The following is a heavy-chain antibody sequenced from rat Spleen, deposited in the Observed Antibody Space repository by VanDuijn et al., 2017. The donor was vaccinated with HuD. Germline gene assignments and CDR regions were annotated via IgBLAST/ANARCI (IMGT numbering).Heavy chain of an antibody. Sequence: QVQLKESGPGLVQPSQTLSLTCTVSGLSLTSNSVSWIRQPPGKGLEWMGAIWSGGSTDYNSALKSRLSISRDTSKSQIFLEMNSLQTEDNATYYCARSDGVHYYLPFADWGQGTLVTASS. CDR2: IWSGGST. CDR3: ARSDGVHYYLPFAD. V-gene: IGHV2-47*01. CDR1: GLSLTSNS. D-gene: IGHD1-1*01. J-gene: IGHJ3*01.